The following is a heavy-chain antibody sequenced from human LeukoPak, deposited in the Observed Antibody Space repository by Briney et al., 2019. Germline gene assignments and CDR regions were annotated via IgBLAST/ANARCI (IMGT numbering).Heavy chain of an antibody. Sequence: SETLSLTYTVSGGSISSYYWSWIRQPPGKGLEWIGYIYYSGSTNYNPSLKSRVTISVDTSKNQFSLKLSSVTAADTAVYYCARGRTRTRFDYWGQGTLVTVSS. CDR1: GGSISSYY. CDR3: ARGRTRTRFDY. CDR2: IYYSGST. D-gene: IGHD1-7*01. V-gene: IGHV4-59*08. J-gene: IGHJ4*02.